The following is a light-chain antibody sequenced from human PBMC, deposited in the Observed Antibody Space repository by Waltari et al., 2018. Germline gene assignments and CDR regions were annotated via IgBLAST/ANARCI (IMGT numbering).Light chain of an antibody. CDR3: ATWDYSLSAGV. V-gene: IGLV1-51*01. Sequence: QSVLTQPPSVSAAPGQKVTISCPGSSSNIGDHYVSWYQQFPGSAPKLLIYDNNKRPSGIPDRFSGSKSGTSATLGITGLQTGDEADYYCATWDYSLSAGVFGGGTKLTVL. CDR2: DNN. CDR1: SSNIGDHY. J-gene: IGLJ2*01.